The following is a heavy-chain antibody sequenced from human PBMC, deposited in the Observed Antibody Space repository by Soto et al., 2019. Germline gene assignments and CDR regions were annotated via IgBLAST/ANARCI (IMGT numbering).Heavy chain of an antibody. CDR2: IGGSGGYK. V-gene: IGHV3-23*01. CDR1: GFFFSSYA. CDR3: AKDAAMVSSTFNYFDY. D-gene: IGHD6-13*01. J-gene: IGHJ4*02. Sequence: EVQLLESGGGLVQPGGSLRLSCAASGFFFSSYAMSWVRQAPGKGLEWVSGIGGSGGYKSYADSVQGRFTISRDNSKNKLYLQMESLGAEDTAVYYCAKDAAMVSSTFNYFDYWGQGTLVAVSS.